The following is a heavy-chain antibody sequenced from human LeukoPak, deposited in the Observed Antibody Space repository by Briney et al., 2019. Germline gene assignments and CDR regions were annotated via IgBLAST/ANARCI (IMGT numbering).Heavy chain of an antibody. CDR2: IYYSGST. V-gene: IGHV4-59*01. CDR3: ARESYSDSSTYYDN. D-gene: IGHD3-22*01. J-gene: IGHJ4*02. Sequence: SETLSLTCTVSGGSISSYYWSWIRQPPGKGLEWIGYIYYSGSTNYNPSLKSRVTISVDTSKNQFSLKLSSVIAADTAVYYCARESYSDSSTYYDNWGQGTLVTVSS. CDR1: GGSISSYY.